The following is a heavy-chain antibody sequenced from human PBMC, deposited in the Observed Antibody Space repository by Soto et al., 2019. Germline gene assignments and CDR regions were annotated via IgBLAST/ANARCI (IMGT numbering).Heavy chain of an antibody. V-gene: IGHV4-34*01. CDR1: GGSFSGYY. CDR3: AWGSSSEEFDY. J-gene: IGHJ4*02. CDR2: INHSGST. D-gene: IGHD6-6*01. Sequence: LLQLPETLSLTCAVYGGSFSGYYWSWIRQPPGKGLEWIGEINHSGSTNYNPSLKSRVTISVDTSKNQFSLKLSSVTAADTAVYYCAWGSSSEEFDYWGQGTLVTVSS.